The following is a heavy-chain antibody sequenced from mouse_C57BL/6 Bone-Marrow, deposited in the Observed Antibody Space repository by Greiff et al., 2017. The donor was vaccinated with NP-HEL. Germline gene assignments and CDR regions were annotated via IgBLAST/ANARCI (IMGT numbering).Heavy chain of an antibody. Sequence: EVKLVESGGGLVQSGRSLRLSCATSGFTFSDFYMEWVRQAPGKGLEWIAASRNKANDYTTEYSASVKGRFIVSRDTSQSILYLQMKALRAEDTAIYYCARDAGNYRLAYWGQGTLVTVSA. CDR2: SRNKANDYTT. J-gene: IGHJ3*01. D-gene: IGHD2-1*01. CDR1: GFTFSDFY. V-gene: IGHV7-1*01. CDR3: ARDAGNYRLAY.